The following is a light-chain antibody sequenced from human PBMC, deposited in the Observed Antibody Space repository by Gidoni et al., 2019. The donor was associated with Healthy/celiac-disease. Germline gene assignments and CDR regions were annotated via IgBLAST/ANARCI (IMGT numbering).Light chain of an antibody. CDR2: QDS. CDR1: KLGDKY. V-gene: IGLV3-1*01. Sequence: SYALTQPPSVSVSPGQTASITCSGDKLGDKYACWYQQKPGKSPVLVIYQDSKRPSGIPERFSGSNSGNTATLTISGTQAMDEADYYCQAWDSSTIVVFGGGTKLTVL. CDR3: QAWDSSTIVV. J-gene: IGLJ2*01.